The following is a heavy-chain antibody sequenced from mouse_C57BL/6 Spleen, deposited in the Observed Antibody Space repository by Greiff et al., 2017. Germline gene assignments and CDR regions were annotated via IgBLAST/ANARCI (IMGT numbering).Heavy chain of an antibody. CDR1: GYTFTSYW. J-gene: IGHJ1*03. CDR2: ICPGSGST. Sequence: QVQLQQPGAELVKPGASVKMSCKASGYTFTSYWITWVKQRPGQGLEWIGDICPGSGSTNYNEKFKGKATLTGDTSSSTAYMQLSSLTSEDSAVYYCARNPLYYGSSYGYFDVWGTGTTVTVSS. D-gene: IGHD1-1*01. V-gene: IGHV1-55*01. CDR3: ARNPLYYGSSYGYFDV.